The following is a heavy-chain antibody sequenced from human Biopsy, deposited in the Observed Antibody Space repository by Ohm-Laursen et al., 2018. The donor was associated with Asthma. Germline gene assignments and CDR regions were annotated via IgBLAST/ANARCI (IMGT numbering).Heavy chain of an antibody. CDR3: ARAQSFCGDYWGHYFDN. D-gene: IGHD4-17*01. Sequence: SLRLSCTASGFTFSRYGMHWVRQAPGKGLEWVAVISSDGTRKYYADSVKGRFNISRDDSKNTLHLQMNSLGAEDTAVYYCARAQSFCGDYWGHYFDNWGQGTLVTVSS. CDR2: ISSDGTRK. V-gene: IGHV3-30*03. J-gene: IGHJ4*02. CDR1: GFTFSRYG.